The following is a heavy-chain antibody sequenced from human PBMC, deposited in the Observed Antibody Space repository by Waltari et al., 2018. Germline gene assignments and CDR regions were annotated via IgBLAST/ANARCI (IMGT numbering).Heavy chain of an antibody. D-gene: IGHD3-16*01. J-gene: IGHJ4*02. V-gene: IGHV3-20*04. CDR2: ITWNGGIL. Sequence: EVQLAESGGAVVRPGGSLRLTCVASGFKVNDYGMSGVRRVPGKGLGWFSGITWNGGILSYSDSVNGRFTITRDNDKNSLSLQMTSLRVEDTALYYCARYLNWGLPRFDNWGQGTQVTVSS. CDR3: ARYLNWGLPRFDN. CDR1: GFKVNDYG.